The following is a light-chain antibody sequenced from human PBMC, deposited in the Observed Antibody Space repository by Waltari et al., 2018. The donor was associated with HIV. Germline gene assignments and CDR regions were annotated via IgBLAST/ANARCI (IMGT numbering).Light chain of an antibody. CDR1: QGISSY. J-gene: IGKJ4*01. CDR3: QQLNSYTQIT. V-gene: IGKV1-9*01. CDR2: AAS. Sequence: DIQLTQSPPFLSASVGARVTITCRSSQGISSYLAWYQQKPGKAPKLLIYAASTLQSGVPSRFSGSGSGTDFTLTISSLQPEDFATYYCQQLNSYTQITFGGGTKVEIK.